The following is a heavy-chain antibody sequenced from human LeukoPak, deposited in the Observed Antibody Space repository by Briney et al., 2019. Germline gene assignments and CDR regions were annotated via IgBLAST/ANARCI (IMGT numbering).Heavy chain of an antibody. D-gene: IGHD1-26*01. J-gene: IGHJ5*02. Sequence: GGSLRLSCAASGFIFSNAWMSWVRQAPGKGLEWVGRIKSKGDGGTTDYAAPVKGRFTISRDDSKNTLYLQMNSLRAEDTAVYYCAKRSSGEWEPGPWFDPWGQGTLVTVSS. CDR2: IKSKGDGGTT. CDR3: AKRSSGEWEPGPWFDP. V-gene: IGHV3-15*01. CDR1: GFIFSNAW.